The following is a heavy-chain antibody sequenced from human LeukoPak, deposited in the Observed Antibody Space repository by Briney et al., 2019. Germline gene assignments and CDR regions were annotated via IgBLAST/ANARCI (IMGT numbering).Heavy chain of an antibody. D-gene: IGHD6-19*01. Sequence: SGPTLVKPTQTLTLTGSFSELSVITSGVGVGWVRQPPGQALEWLAVIFWNDEKRYSPFLKSRVTIMKDTSKSLVVLTMTNMDPVETATYYCVHRRRGSDWYSEHWGQGILVTVSS. J-gene: IGHJ4*02. CDR3: VHRRRGSDWYSEH. V-gene: IGHV2-5*01. CDR2: IFWNDEK. CDR1: ELSVITSGVG.